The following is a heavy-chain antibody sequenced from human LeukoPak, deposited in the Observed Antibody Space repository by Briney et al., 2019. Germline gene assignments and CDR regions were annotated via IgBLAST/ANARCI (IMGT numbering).Heavy chain of an antibody. CDR1: GYSISSGYY. CDR3: ARERIENWFDP. V-gene: IGHV4-38-2*02. J-gene: IGHJ5*02. CDR2: MYHSGTA. Sequence: PSETLSLTCTVSGYSISSGYYWAWIRQPPGEGLEWIGSMYHSGTAYYTPSLKSRVAISVDTSKNQFSLKLSSVTAADTAVYYCARERIENWFDPWGQGTLVTVSS. D-gene: IGHD1-26*01.